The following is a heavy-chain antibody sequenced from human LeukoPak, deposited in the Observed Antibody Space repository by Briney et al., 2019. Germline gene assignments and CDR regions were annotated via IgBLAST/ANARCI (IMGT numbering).Heavy chain of an antibody. J-gene: IGHJ4*02. CDR3: ATGGDYDSSGYYVDY. D-gene: IGHD3-22*01. Sequence: GGSLRLSCAASGFTFSSYAMSWVRQAPGKGLAGVSAISGSGGSTYYADSVKGRFTISRDNSKNTLYLQMNSLRAEDTAVYYCATGGDYDSSGYYVDYWGQGTLVTVSS. CDR2: ISGSGGST. CDR1: GFTFSSYA. V-gene: IGHV3-23*01.